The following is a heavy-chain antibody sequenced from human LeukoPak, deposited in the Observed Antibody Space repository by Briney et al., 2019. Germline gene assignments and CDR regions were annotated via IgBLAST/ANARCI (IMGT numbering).Heavy chain of an antibody. CDR2: ISYDGSNK. J-gene: IGHJ5*02. D-gene: IGHD2-2*01. Sequence: GGSQRLSCAASGFTFSSYAMHWVRQAPGKGLEWVAVISYDGSNKYYADSVKGRFTISRDNSKNTLYLQMNSLRAEDTAVYYCAREAIGYCSSTSCRSPNNWFDPWGQGTLVTVSS. V-gene: IGHV3-30*04. CDR3: AREAIGYCSSTSCRSPNNWFDP. CDR1: GFTFSSYA.